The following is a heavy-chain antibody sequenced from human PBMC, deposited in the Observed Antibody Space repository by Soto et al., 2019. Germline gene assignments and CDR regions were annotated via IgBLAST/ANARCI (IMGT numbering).Heavy chain of an antibody. J-gene: IGHJ4*02. Sequence: GGSLRLSCVASGFMFGSYAMNWVRQAPVKGLEWVSYISRCGYIIYYAESVKGRITISIDNARNYLSLKMNILSDEETAVYYCNKIAESDGWGVQFWGQGTLVTVSS. CDR2: ISRCGYII. D-gene: IGHD3-10*01. V-gene: IGHV3-48*02. CDR3: NKIAESDGWGVQF. CDR1: GFMFGSYA.